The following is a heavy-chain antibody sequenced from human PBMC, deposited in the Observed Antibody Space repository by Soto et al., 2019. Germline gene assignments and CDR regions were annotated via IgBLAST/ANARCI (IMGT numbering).Heavy chain of an antibody. J-gene: IGHJ3*02. V-gene: IGHV4-31*03. CDR2: ISYRGST. D-gene: IGHD3-22*01. CDR3: VRDLTYHYDSRGYSLDAFEI. CDR1: GGSISSYGYY. Sequence: SETLSLTCTVSGGSISSYGYYWSWIRQHPGKGLEWIGYISYRGSTYYNPSLKSRLSMSVDTSKNQFSLKLSSVTAADTAVYYCVRDLTYHYDSRGYSLDAFEIWGQGTMVTVSS.